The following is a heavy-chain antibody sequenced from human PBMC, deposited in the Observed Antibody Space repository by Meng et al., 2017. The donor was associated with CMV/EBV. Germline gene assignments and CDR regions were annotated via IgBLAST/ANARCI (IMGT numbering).Heavy chain of an antibody. CDR1: GYTFTGYY. D-gene: IGHD1-1*01. Sequence: ASVKVSCKASGYTFTGYYMHWVRQAPGQGLEGMGWINPNSGGTNYAQKFQGRVTMTRDTSISTAYMELSRLRSEDTAVYYCARGLRAERRLPFQKNYYYYTMDVWGQGTTVTVSS. CDR2: INPNSGGT. J-gene: IGHJ6*02. CDR3: ARGLRAERRLPFQKNYYYYTMDV. V-gene: IGHV1-2*02.